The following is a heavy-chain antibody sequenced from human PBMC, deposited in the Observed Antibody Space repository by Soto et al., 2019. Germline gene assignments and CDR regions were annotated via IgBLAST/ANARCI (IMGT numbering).Heavy chain of an antibody. D-gene: IGHD1-26*01. V-gene: IGHV1-18*04. CDR3: ARIPTWPIVGATRY. CDR2: ISAYNGNT. CDR1: GYTFTSYG. Sequence: ASVKVSCKASGYTFTSYGISWVRQAPGQGLEWMGWISAYNGNTNYAQKLQGRVTMTTDTSTSTAYMELRSLRPDDTAVYYCARIPTWPIVGATRYWGQGTLVTVSS. J-gene: IGHJ4*02.